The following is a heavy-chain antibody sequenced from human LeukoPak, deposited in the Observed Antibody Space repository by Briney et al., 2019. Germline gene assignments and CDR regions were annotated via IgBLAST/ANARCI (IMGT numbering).Heavy chain of an antibody. CDR1: GFTFSSYA. CDR2: ISYDGSNK. CDR3: VRDQYYYDSSGYYDY. D-gene: IGHD3-22*01. Sequence: GRSLRLSCAASGFTFSSYAMHWVRQAPGKGLEWVAVISYDGSNKYYADSVKGRFTISRDNSKNTLYLQMNSLRAEDTAVYYCVRDQYYYDSSGYYDYWGQGTLVTVSS. V-gene: IGHV3-30*04. J-gene: IGHJ4*02.